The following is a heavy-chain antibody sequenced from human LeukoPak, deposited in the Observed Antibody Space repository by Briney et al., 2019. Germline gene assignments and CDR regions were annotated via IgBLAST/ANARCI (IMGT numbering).Heavy chain of an antibody. CDR1: GYSISSGYY. J-gene: IGHJ5*02. D-gene: IGHD6-19*01. CDR2: IYASGST. V-gene: IGHV4-38-2*02. Sequence: SETLSLTCTVSGYSISSGYYWGWIRQPPGKGLEWIGSIYASGSTYYNPSLKSRVTISMDTSKNEFSLKLTSVTAADTAVYYCARAFSSAWYMNWFDPWGQGTLVTVSS. CDR3: ARAFSSAWYMNWFDP.